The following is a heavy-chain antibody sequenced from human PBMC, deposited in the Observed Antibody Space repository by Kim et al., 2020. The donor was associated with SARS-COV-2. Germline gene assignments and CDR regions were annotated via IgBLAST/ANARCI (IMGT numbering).Heavy chain of an antibody. J-gene: IGHJ4*02. CDR2: INYSGNT. V-gene: IGHV4-39*02. Sequence: SETLSLTCTVSGDSISRSSNYWGWIRQPPGKGLEWIGSINYSGNTYYNPSLKSRVTISVDTSKNQFSLKMRSVTAADTAVYYCARDGRVGATTGFDYWGQGTLVTVSS. CDR1: GDSISRSSNY. CDR3: ARDGRVGATTGFDY. D-gene: IGHD1-26*01.